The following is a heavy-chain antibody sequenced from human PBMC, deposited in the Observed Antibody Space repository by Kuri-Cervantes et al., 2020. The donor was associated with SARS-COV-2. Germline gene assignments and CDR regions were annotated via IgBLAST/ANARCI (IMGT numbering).Heavy chain of an antibody. Sequence: GGSLRLSCAASGFTFSSYAMSWVRQAPGKGLEWVSAISGSGGSTYYADSVKGRFTISRDNAKNSLYLQMNSLRAEDTAVYYCARGRRTAMASLFDYWGQGTLVTVSS. V-gene: IGHV3-23*01. CDR3: ARGRRTAMASLFDY. CDR1: GFTFSSYA. CDR2: ISGSGGST. D-gene: IGHD5-18*01. J-gene: IGHJ4*02.